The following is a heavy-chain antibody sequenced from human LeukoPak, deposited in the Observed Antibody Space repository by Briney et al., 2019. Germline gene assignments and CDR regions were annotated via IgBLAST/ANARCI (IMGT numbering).Heavy chain of an antibody. J-gene: IGHJ4*02. CDR3: ARSIGAAYFDN. CDR1: GFTFSSYA. D-gene: IGHD6-13*01. V-gene: IGHV3-21*01. CDR2: ISSGSNDT. Sequence: GGSLRLSCAASGFTFSSYAMSWVRQAPGKGLEWVSFISSGSNDTYYADSVKGRFTISRDNAKNSLYLEMNSLRAEDTAVYYCARSIGAAYFDNWGQGTLVTVSS.